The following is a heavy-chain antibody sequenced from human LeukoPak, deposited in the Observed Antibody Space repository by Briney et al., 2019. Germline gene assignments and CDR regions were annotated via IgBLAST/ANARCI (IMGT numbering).Heavy chain of an antibody. J-gene: IGHJ4*02. V-gene: IGHV3-23*01. Sequence: GGSLRLSCAASGFTFSSYVMSWVRQAPGKGLEWVSTISGSGGNTYYADSVKGRFTISRDNSKNTLYLQMNSLSRDDTAVYYCVGVGGYDSSGFLDYWGQGTLVTVSS. CDR3: VGVGGYDSSGFLDY. CDR2: ISGSGGNT. D-gene: IGHD3-22*01. CDR1: GFTFSSYV.